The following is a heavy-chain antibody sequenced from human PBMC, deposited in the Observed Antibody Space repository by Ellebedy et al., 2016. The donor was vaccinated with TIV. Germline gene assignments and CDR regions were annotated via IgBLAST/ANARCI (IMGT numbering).Heavy chain of an antibody. J-gene: IGHJ4*02. CDR2: IHQYGSEE. Sequence: GESLKISCVASGFTFSNYNMNCVRQAPGKGLEWVASIHQYGSEEYYVDSVKGRFTISRDNAKNSLYLQMSSLRAEDTAVYYCTRALVPYSGSSPFDLWGRGTLVTVSS. D-gene: IGHD1-26*01. CDR1: GFTFSNYN. CDR3: TRALVPYSGSSPFDL. V-gene: IGHV3-7*04.